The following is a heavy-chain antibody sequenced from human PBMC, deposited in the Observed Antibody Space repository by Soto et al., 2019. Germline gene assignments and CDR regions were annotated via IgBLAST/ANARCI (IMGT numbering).Heavy chain of an antibody. Sequence: SETLSLTCAVYGGSFSGFSWSWIRQSPGKGLEWIGEINHSGGIDYNPSLKSRVTLSLETAKTQFSLKLSSVTAADTAVYYCARSLGYGYDYYYYGMDVWGQGTTVTVSS. CDR3: ARSLGYGYDYYYYGMDV. CDR1: GGSFSGFS. V-gene: IGHV4-34*01. D-gene: IGHD5-18*01. CDR2: INHSGGI. J-gene: IGHJ6*02.